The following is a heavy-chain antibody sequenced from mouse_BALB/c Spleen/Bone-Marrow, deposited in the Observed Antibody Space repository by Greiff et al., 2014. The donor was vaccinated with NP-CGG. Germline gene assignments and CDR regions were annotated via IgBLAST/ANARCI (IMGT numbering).Heavy chain of an antibody. CDR3: ARDKNYGSYWYFDV. Sequence: EVKLQESGGGLVQPGGSLRLSCATSGFTFTDYYMSWVRQPPGKALEWLGFIRTKANGYTTGYSASVKGRFTISRDNSQSILYLQMNTLRAEDSATYYCARDKNYGSYWYFDVWGAGTTVAVSS. CDR1: GFTFTDYY. D-gene: IGHD2-1*01. CDR2: IRTKANGYTT. V-gene: IGHV7-3*02. J-gene: IGHJ1*01.